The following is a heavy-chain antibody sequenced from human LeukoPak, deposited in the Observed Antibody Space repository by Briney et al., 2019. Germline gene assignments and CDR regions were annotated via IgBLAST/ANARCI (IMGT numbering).Heavy chain of an antibody. D-gene: IGHD2-2*01. Sequence: GGSLRLSCAASGFTFSSYAMSWVRQAPGKGLEWVSAISGSGGSTYYADSVKGRFTISRDNSKNTLYLQMNSLRAEDTAVYYCAKTTDCSSTSCYDYYYGMDVWGQGTTVTVSS. CDR1: GFTFSSYA. J-gene: IGHJ6*02. CDR3: AKTTDCSSTSCYDYYYGMDV. CDR2: ISGSGGST. V-gene: IGHV3-23*01.